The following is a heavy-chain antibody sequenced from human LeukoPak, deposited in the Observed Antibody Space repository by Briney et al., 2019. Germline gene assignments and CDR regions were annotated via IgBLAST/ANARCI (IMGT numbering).Heavy chain of an antibody. Sequence: SETLSLTCSVSGGSINSYYWSWIRQPPGKGLEWIGYIYYSGSTNYNPSLKSRVTISVDTSKNQFSLKLSSVTAADTAVYYCARASGQWELLAWSFRYYYYYYYMDVWGKGTTVTVSS. J-gene: IGHJ6*03. V-gene: IGHV4-59*01. CDR3: ARASGQWELLAWSFRYYYYYYYMDV. D-gene: IGHD1-26*01. CDR2: IYYSGST. CDR1: GGSINSYY.